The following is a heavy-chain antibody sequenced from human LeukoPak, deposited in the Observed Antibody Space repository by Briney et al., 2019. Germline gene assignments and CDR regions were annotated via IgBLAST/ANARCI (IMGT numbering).Heavy chain of an antibody. J-gene: IGHJ4*02. D-gene: IGHD3-22*01. CDR2: ISAYNGNT. CDR3: ARDTAHYGTSGYPDY. Sequence: GASVKVSCKASGYTFTSYGISWVRQAPGQGLEWMGWISAYNGNTNYAQKFQGRVTMTTDTSTTTAYMELRSLRSDDTAVYYCARDTAHYGTSGYPDYWGQGTLVTVSS. CDR1: GYTFTSYG. V-gene: IGHV1-18*01.